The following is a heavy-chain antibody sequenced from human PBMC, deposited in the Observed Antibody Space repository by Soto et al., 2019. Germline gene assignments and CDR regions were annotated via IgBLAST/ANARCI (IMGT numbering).Heavy chain of an antibody. J-gene: IGHJ4*02. CDR1: GASISRRHW. CDR2: ISHSGIT. V-gene: IGHV4-4*02. D-gene: IGHD3-22*01. Sequence: QVQLQESGPGLVRPSGALSVTCAVSGASISRRHWWSWVRQSPGKGLEWIGEISHSGITNYNPSLKSRVTISGDKSKNQLSLKLTSVTAADTAVYYCARVRYDRSGFDHWGQGTLVSVSS. CDR3: ARVRYDRSGFDH.